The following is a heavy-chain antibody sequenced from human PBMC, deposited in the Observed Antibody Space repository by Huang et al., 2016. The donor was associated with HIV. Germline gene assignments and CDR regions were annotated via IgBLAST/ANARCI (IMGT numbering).Heavy chain of an antibody. CDR2: IYYSGRT. CDR3: ASASIAARRWFDP. Sequence: QVQLQESGPGLVKPSETLSLTCTVSGGSMSSYYWSWIRQPPGKGLEWFGYIYYSGRTNYNPSLKSRVTRSVDASKDQCSLRLGSVTAADSAVSYCASASIAARRWFDPWGQGSLVTVSS. J-gene: IGHJ5*02. CDR1: GGSMSSYY. V-gene: IGHV4-59*01. D-gene: IGHD6-6*01.